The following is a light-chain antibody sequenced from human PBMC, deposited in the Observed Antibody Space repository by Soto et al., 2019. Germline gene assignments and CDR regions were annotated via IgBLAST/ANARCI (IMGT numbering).Light chain of an antibody. CDR3: QQYDNPPRT. CDR1: QSVNSNY. J-gene: IGKJ1*01. V-gene: IGKV3-20*01. Sequence: ETVLTQSPGILSLSPGERATLSCRASQSVNSNYLAWYQQRPGQSPRVLMYGASNRATGIPDRFSGSGSGTDSTLTISGLEPEDFAVYYCQQYDNPPRTFGQGTKVEIK. CDR2: GAS.